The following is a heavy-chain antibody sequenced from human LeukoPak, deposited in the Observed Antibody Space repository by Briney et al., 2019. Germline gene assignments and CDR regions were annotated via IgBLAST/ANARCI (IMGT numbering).Heavy chain of an antibody. CDR2: ISYDGSNK. Sequence: GGSLRLSCAASGFTFSSYAMHWVRQAPGKGLEWVAVISYDGSNKYYADSVKGRFTISRDNSKNTLYLQMNSLRAEDTAVYYCARDIDWYWLGYWGQGTLVTVSS. J-gene: IGHJ4*02. D-gene: IGHD3-9*01. CDR3: ARDIDWYWLGY. CDR1: GFTFSSYA. V-gene: IGHV3-30*04.